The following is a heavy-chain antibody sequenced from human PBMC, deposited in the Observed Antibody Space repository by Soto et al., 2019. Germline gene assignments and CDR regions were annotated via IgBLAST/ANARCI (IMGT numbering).Heavy chain of an antibody. V-gene: IGHV3-9*01. Sequence: KGQEWVSGFRWNRGSIGYADSVKGRFTISRDNAKDSLYLQMNSLRAEDTAFYYFAKDSLPGIAYDAFDIWGQGTMVTVSS. CDR3: AKDSLPGIAYDAFDI. J-gene: IGHJ3*02. D-gene: IGHD6-13*01. CDR2: FRWNRGSI.